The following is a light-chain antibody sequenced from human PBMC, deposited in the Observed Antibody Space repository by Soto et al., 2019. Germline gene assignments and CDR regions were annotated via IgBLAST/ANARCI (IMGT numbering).Light chain of an antibody. CDR2: EVS. V-gene: IGLV2-14*01. Sequence: QSVLTQPASVSGSPGQSITISCTGTSSDVGGYNYVSWYQQHPGKAPKLMIYEVSNRPSGVSHRFSGSKSGNTASLTISGLQAEDEADYYCSSFTSSSTQVFGGGTKLTVL. CDR3: SSFTSSSTQV. CDR1: SSDVGGYNY. J-gene: IGLJ2*01.